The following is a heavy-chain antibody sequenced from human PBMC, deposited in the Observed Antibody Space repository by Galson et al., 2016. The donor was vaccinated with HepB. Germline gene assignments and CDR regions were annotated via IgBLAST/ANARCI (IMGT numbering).Heavy chain of an antibody. Sequence: SLRLSCAGSGFILNDYWMHWVRQTPGKGPEWVSRMNVDGSRISYADSVKGRFTISRDNAKNTVFLQMNSLRTEDTAVYYCAIVGRTWFDPWGQGTLVTVSS. CDR3: AIVGRTWFDP. V-gene: IGHV3-74*01. CDR1: GFILNDYW. CDR2: MNVDGSRI. J-gene: IGHJ5*02.